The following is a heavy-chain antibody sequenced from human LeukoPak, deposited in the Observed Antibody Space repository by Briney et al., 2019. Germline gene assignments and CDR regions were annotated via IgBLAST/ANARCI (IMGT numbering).Heavy chain of an antibody. CDR3: ARDIGSGYSGPKY. CDR1: GFTFSSYG. D-gene: IGHD3-3*01. CDR2: IWYDGSNK. J-gene: IGHJ4*02. V-gene: IGHV3-33*01. Sequence: PGGSLRLSCAASGFTFSSYGMHWVRQAPGKGLEWVAVIWYDGSNKYYADSVKGRFTISRDNSKNTLYLQMNSLRAEDTAVYYCARDIGSGYSGPKYWGQGTLVTVSS.